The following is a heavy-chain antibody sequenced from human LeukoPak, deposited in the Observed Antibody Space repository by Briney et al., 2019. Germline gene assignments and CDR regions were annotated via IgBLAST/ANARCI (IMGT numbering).Heavy chain of an antibody. D-gene: IGHD1-26*01. CDR2: VSKTGNT. CDR3: ARRGAPSKFYYFDS. J-gene: IGHJ4*02. V-gene: IGHV4-59*08. Sequence: SETLSLTCTVSGGSLTTHYWAWIRQPPGKGLEWIGFVSKTGNTNHNPSLKSRATISVDTSKNTFSLKLSSVTAADTAVYFCARRGAPSKFYYFDSWGQGTLVTVSS. CDR1: GGSLTTHY.